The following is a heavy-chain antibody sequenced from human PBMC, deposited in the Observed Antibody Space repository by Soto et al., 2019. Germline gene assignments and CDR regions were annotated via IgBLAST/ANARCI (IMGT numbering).Heavy chain of an antibody. V-gene: IGHV3-23*01. CDR2: ISGSGGST. D-gene: IGHD6-13*01. CDR3: AKVPGQLVLYYFDY. CDR1: GFTFSSYS. J-gene: IGHJ4*02. Sequence: GGSLRLSCAASGFTFSSYSMSWVRQAPGKGLEWVSAISGSGGSTYYADSVKGRFTISRDNSKNTLYLQMNSLRAEDTAVYYCAKVPGQLVLYYFDYWGQGTLVTVSS.